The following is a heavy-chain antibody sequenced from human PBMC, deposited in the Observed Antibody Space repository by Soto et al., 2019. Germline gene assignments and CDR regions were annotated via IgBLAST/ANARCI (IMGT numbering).Heavy chain of an antibody. J-gene: IGHJ3*02. Sequence: ASVKVSCKASGGTSSSYAISWVRQAPGQGLEWMGGIIPIFGTANYAQKFQGRVTITADESTSTAYMELSSLRSEDTAVYYCARDSRSAAAAFDIWGQGTMVTVSS. CDR1: GGTSSSYA. CDR3: ARDSRSAAAAFDI. CDR2: IIPIFGTA. D-gene: IGHD6-13*01. V-gene: IGHV1-69*13.